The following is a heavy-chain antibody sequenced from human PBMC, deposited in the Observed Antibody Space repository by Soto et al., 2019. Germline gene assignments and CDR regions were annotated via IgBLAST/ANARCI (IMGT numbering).Heavy chain of an antibody. J-gene: IGHJ4*02. CDR1: GGSISSDSYS. D-gene: IGHD3-16*01. V-gene: IGHV4-30-2*01. CDR3: ATLGPGLSHY. CDR2: IYHSGNT. Sequence: QLQLQESGSGLVKPSQTLTLTCAVSGGSISSDSYSWSWIRQPPGKGLEWIGYIYHSGNTYYNPSLKSRVTISVDRSKNQFSLQLSSVTAADTAVYYCATLGPGLSHYWGQGTLVTVSS.